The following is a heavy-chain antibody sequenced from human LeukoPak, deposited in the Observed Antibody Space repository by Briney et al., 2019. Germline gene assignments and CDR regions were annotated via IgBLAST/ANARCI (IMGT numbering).Heavy chain of an antibody. Sequence: ASVKVSCRVSGYPLNELSMHWVRQAPGEGLEWMGGFHREDGDKIYAQSFQGRFTLTKDTSADTAYMELSSLRSEDTAVYYCATAGLMGPTYFGLFVWGQGTTVTVSS. V-gene: IGHV1-24*01. CDR1: GYPLNELS. CDR2: FHREDGDK. CDR3: ATAGLMGPTYFGLFV. D-gene: IGHD2-8*01. J-gene: IGHJ6*02.